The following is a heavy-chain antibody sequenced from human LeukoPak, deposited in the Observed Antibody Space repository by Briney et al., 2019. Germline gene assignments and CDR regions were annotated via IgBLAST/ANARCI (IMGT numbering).Heavy chain of an antibody. J-gene: IGHJ5*02. CDR1: GYTFTSYY. D-gene: IGHD3-3*01. CDR3: AGSTYDFWSGYSWFDP. CDR2: INPSGGST. V-gene: IGHV1-46*01. Sequence: ASVTVSCKASGYTFTSYYMHWVRQAPGQGLEWMGIINPSGGSTSYAQKFQGRVTMTRDTSTSTVYMELSSLRSEDTAVYYCAGSTYDFWSGYSWFDPWGQGTLVTVSS.